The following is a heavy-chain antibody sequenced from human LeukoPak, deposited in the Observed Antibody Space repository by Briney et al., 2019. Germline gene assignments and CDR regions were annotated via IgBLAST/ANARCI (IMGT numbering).Heavy chain of an antibody. D-gene: IGHD3-22*01. CDR1: GFNLRCLA. CDR2: VSYDGSHK. V-gene: IGHV3-30*18. Sequence: GFLGPPLSGFGFNLRCLAMQRVRPGPGQGVGGVAVVSYDGSHKYYADSVKGRFTISRDNSKNTLYLQMNSLRAEDTAVYYCAKAQFDSSGYVPDYWGQGTLVTVSS. J-gene: IGHJ4*02. CDR3: AKAQFDSSGYVPDY.